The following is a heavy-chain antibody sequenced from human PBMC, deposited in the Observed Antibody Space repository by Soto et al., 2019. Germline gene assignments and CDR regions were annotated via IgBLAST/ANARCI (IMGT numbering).Heavy chain of an antibody. CDR1: GGSISSYY. Sequence: SETLSLTCTVSGGSISSYYWSWIRQPPGKGLEWIGYIYYSVSTNYNPSLKSRVTISLDTSKNQVSLNVTSVTAADTAVYYCAATPRYWGQGRLVTVSS. V-gene: IGHV4-59*01. J-gene: IGHJ4*02. D-gene: IGHD1-26*01. CDR2: IYYSVST. CDR3: AATPRY.